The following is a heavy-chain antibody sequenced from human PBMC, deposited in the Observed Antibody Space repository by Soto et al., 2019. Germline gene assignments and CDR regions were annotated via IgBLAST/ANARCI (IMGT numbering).Heavy chain of an antibody. J-gene: IGHJ6*02. CDR1: GYSFTSYW. Sequence: GESLKISCKGSGYSFTSYWISWVRQMPGKVLEWMGRIDPSDSYTNYSPSFQGHVTISADKSISTAYLQWSSLKASDTAMYYCASIEYSSSQGFYYYYGMDVWGQGXTVTVYS. V-gene: IGHV5-10-1*01. D-gene: IGHD6-6*01. CDR2: IDPSDSYT. CDR3: ASIEYSSSQGFYYYYGMDV.